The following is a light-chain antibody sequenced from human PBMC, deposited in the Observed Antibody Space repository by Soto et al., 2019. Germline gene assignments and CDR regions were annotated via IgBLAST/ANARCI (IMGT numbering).Light chain of an antibody. CDR3: QQYGSSSLT. J-gene: IGKJ4*01. CDR2: GAS. V-gene: IGKV3-20*01. Sequence: EIVLTQSPGTLSLSPGERATLSCRASQSVSSSYLVWYQQKPGQAPRLLIHGASSRATGIPDRFSGSGSGTDFTLTISRLEPEDFAVYYCQQYGSSSLTFGGGTKVEIK. CDR1: QSVSSSY.